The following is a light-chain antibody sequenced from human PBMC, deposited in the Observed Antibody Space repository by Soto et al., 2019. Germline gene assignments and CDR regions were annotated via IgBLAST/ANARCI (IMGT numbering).Light chain of an antibody. V-gene: IGLV3-1*01. CDR2: HDS. CDR3: QAWYSSTAYV. J-gene: IGLJ1*01. CDR1: KLGDKY. Sequence: SYELTQPPSVSVSPGQTASITCSGDKLGDKYACWYQQKPCQSPVLVIYHDSKRPSGIPERFSGSNSGNTATLTISGTQAMDEADYYCQAWYSSTAYVFGTGTKVTVL.